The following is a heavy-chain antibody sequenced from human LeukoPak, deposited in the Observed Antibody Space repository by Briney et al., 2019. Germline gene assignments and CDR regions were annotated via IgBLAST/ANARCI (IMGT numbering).Heavy chain of an antibody. Sequence: GGSLRLSCAASGFTFSEYEMNWVRQAPGKGLEWVSYINSRGSSTYYTDSVKGRFTISRDNAKNSLYLQMNSLRAEDTAVYYCAREDYYDSSDYPDWGQGALVTVSS. J-gene: IGHJ4*02. V-gene: IGHV3-48*03. D-gene: IGHD3-22*01. CDR3: AREDYYDSSDYPD. CDR2: INSRGSST. CDR1: GFTFSEYE.